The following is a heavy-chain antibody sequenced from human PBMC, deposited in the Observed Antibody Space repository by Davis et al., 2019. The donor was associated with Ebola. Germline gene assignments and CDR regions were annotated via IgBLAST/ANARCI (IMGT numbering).Heavy chain of an antibody. CDR2: INAGNGNT. D-gene: IGHD3-10*01. CDR3: ARQLGEFFFSGMDV. CDR1: GYTFTSYA. J-gene: IGHJ6*02. Sequence: AASVKVSCKASGYTFTSYAMHWVRQAPGQRLEWMGWINAGNGNTKYSQKFQGRVTITRDTSTSTAYMELRSLRSDDTAVYYCARQLGEFFFSGMDVWGQGTTVTVSS. V-gene: IGHV1-3*01.